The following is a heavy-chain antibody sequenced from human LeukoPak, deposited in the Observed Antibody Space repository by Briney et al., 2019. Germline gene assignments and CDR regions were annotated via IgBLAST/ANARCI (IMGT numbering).Heavy chain of an antibody. V-gene: IGHV1-69*05. CDR1: GGTFSSYA. Sequence: SVKVSCKASGGTFSSYAISRVRQAPGQGLEWMGRIIPIFGTANYAQKFQGRVTITTDESTSTAYMELSSLRSEDTAVYYCARDSGYSYGFNWFDPWGKGTLVTVSS. D-gene: IGHD5-18*01. J-gene: IGHJ5*02. CDR2: IIPIFGTA. CDR3: ARDSGYSYGFNWFDP.